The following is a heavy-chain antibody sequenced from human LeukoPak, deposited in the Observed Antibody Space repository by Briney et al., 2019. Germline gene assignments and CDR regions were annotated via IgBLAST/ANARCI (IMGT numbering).Heavy chain of an antibody. J-gene: IGHJ4*02. V-gene: IGHV3-30-3*01. CDR1: GFTFSSYA. CDR3: AREGIQLWLFDY. CDR2: ISYDGSNK. Sequence: GGSLRLSCAASGFTFSSYAMHWVRQAPGKGLEWVAVISYDGSNKYYADSVKGRFTISRDNSKNTLYLQMNSLRAEDTAVYYCAREGIQLWLFDYWGQGTLVTVSS. D-gene: IGHD5-18*01.